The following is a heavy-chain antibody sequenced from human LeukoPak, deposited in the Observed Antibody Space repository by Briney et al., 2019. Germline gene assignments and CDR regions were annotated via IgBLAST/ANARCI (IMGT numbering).Heavy chain of an antibody. CDR2: IDPDDSYT. CDR3: ARLFDYYDSSGYYYDY. V-gene: IGHV5-10-1*01. Sequence: GASLQISCKGSGYSFTSYWISWARQMPGKGLEWMGRIDPDDSYTNYSPPFQGHVTISADKSISTAYLQWSSLKASDTAMYYCARLFDYYDSSGYYYDYWGQGTLVTVSS. D-gene: IGHD3-22*01. J-gene: IGHJ4*02. CDR1: GYSFTSYW.